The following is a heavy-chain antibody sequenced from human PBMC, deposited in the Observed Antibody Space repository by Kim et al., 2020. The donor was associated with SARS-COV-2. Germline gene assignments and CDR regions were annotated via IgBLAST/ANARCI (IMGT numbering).Heavy chain of an antibody. CDR1: GGSFSGYY. V-gene: IGHV4-34*01. D-gene: IGHD3-10*01. J-gene: IGHJ6*02. Sequence: SETLSLTCAVYGGSFSGYYWSWIRQPPGKGLEWIGEINHSGSTNYNPSLKSRVTISVDTSKNQFSLKLSSVTAADTAVYYCATLESSGRIPYYYGSGSYNYYYGMDVWGQGTTVTVSS. CDR3: ATLESSGRIPYYYGSGSYNYYYGMDV. CDR2: INHSGST.